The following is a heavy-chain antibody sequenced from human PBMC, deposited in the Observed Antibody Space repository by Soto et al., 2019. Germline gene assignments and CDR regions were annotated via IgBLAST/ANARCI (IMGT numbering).Heavy chain of an antibody. V-gene: IGHV6-1*01. CDR1: GDSVSSNSAP. Sequence: SQTLSLTRAISGDSVSSNSAPWDSIRQSPSRGLDRLGRTDDRAKWYNDYAVSVKSRITNNPDTSKSQCSLQLNPVTPEDTAVYYCARDLGYSYEGVCDYGMDVWGQGTRVTVSS. D-gene: IGHD5-18*01. J-gene: IGHJ6*02. CDR2: TDDRAKWYN. CDR3: ARDLGYSYEGVCDYGMDV.